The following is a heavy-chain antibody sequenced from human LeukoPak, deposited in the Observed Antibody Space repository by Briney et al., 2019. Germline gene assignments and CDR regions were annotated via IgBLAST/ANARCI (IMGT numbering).Heavy chain of an antibody. CDR3: ARGYYYGSGSYHPY. CDR2: INHSGST. D-gene: IGHD3-10*01. Sequence: PSETLSLTCAVYGGSFSGYYWSWIRQPPGKGLEWIGEINHSGSTNYNPSLKSRVTISVDTSKNQFSLKLSSVTAAGTAVYYCARGYYYGSGSYHPYWGQGTLVTVSS. J-gene: IGHJ4*02. V-gene: IGHV4-34*01. CDR1: GGSFSGYY.